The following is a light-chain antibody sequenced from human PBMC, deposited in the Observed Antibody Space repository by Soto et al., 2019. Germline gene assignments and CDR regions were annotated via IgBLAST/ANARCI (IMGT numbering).Light chain of an antibody. V-gene: IGLV1-44*01. Sequence: QSVLTQPPSASGTPGQRVTISCSGSGSNIGTNTVNWYKQVPGTAPTLLIYTDHQRPAGVPDRFSGSKSGTSASLAISWLQSEDEADYYCAAWDGSLNVVLFGGGTKVTVL. CDR1: GSNIGTNT. CDR3: AAWDGSLNVVL. J-gene: IGLJ2*01. CDR2: TDH.